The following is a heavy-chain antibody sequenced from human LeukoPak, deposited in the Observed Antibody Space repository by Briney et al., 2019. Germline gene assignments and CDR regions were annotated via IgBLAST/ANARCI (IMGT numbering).Heavy chain of an antibody. CDR1: GFTFSSYA. CDR2: ISGSGGST. V-gene: IGHV3-23*01. J-gene: IGHJ4*02. CDR3: AKDIRPNIAVAGLLDY. Sequence: GGSLRLSCAASGFTFSSYAMSWVRQAPGKGLEWVSVISGSGGSTYYADSVKGRFTISRDNSKSTLYLQMNSLRAEDTAVYYCAKDIRPNIAVAGLLDYWGQGTLVTVSS. D-gene: IGHD6-19*01.